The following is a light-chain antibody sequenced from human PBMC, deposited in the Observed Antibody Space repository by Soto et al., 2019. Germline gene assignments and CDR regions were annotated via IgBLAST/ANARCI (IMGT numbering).Light chain of an antibody. J-gene: IGKJ1*01. CDR3: HQRQSWPRT. Sequence: IVLTQSPSTLSSFPGDRVTLYCRASQYINTRLAWYQHRPGQAPRLLIYQTSIRAAGIPARFSASGSGTDSTLTISDVQPEDFALYYCHQRQSWPRTFGQGTKVDI. CDR2: QTS. CDR1: QYINTR. V-gene: IGKV3-11*01.